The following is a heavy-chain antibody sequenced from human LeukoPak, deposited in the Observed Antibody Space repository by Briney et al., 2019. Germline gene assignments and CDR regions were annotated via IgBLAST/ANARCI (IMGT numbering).Heavy chain of an antibody. J-gene: IGHJ5*02. CDR2: ISYDGSNK. Sequence: PGRSLRLSCAASGFTFSSYGMHWVRQAPGKGLEWVAVISYDGSNKYYADSVKGRFTISRDNSKNTLYLQMNSLRAEDTAVYYCARPWSGSYNWFDPWGQGTPVTVSS. D-gene: IGHD3-3*01. CDR1: GFTFSSYG. V-gene: IGHV3-30*03. CDR3: ARPWSGSYNWFDP.